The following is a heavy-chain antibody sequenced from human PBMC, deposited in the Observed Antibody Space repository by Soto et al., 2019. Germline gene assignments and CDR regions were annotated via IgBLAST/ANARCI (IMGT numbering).Heavy chain of an antibody. D-gene: IGHD4-17*01. CDR1: GYTFTSYG. V-gene: IGHV1-18*04. CDR3: AVTTTVVTPYDY. Sequence: ASVKVSCKASGYTFTSYGISWVRQAPGQGLEWMGWISAYNGNTNYAQKLQGRVTMTTDTSTSTAYMELRSLRPDDTAVYYCAVTTTVVTPYDYWGQGTLVTVSS. J-gene: IGHJ4*02. CDR2: ISAYNGNT.